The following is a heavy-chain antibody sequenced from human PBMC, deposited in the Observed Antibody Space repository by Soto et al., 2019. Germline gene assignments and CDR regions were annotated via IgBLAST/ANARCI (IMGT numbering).Heavy chain of an antibody. CDR3: PTQRYCSGGSSYFDY. J-gene: IGHJ4*02. CDR2: IYPGDSDT. D-gene: IGHD2-15*01. V-gene: IGHV5-51*01. Sequence: GESLKISCKGSGYSFTSYWISWMRQMPGKGLEWMGIIYPGDSDTRYSPSFQGQVTISADKSISTAYLQWSSLKASDTAMYYCPTQRYCSGGSSYFDYWGQGTLVTVSP. CDR1: GYSFTSYW.